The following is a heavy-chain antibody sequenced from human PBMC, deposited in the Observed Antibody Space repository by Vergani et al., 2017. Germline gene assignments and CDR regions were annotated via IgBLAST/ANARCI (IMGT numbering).Heavy chain of an antibody. CDR2: TWYDGNNK. D-gene: IGHD1-14*01. V-gene: IGHV3-33*08. CDR1: GFKFSDHY. J-gene: IGHJ5*02. CDR3: ARDLRLLYNRFDP. Sequence: LEESGGGSVKPGGSLRLSCAASGFKFSDHYMSWIRQAPGKGLEWVAVTWYDGNNKQYADSVKGRFTISRDNSKSTMYLQMNSLRDEDTGVYYCARDLRLLYNRFDPWGQGTLVTVSS.